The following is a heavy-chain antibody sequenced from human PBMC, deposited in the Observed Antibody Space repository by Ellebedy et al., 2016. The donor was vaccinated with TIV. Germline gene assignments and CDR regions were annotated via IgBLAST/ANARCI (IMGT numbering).Heavy chain of an antibody. V-gene: IGHV3-23*01. CDR2: ISGSGGST. CDR3: AKDLQYSEVVAATGFDY. J-gene: IGHJ4*02. Sequence: GESLKISXAASGFTFSSYSMNWVRQVPGKGLEWVSAISGSGGSTYYADSVKGRFTISRDNSKNTLYLQMNSLRAEDTAVYYCAKDLQYSEVVAATGFDYWGQGTLVTVSS. D-gene: IGHD2-15*01. CDR1: GFTFSSYS.